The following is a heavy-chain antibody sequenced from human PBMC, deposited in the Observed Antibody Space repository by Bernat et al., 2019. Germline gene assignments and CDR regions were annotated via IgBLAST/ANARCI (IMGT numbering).Heavy chain of an antibody. J-gene: IGHJ4*02. D-gene: IGHD6-19*01. V-gene: IGHV3-21*01. CDR3: ARGNSSGWYALWYFDY. Sequence: EVQLVESGGGLVKPGGSLRLSCAASGFTFSSYSMNWVRQAPGKGLEWVSSSSSSSSYIYYADSVKGRFTISRDNAKNSLYLQMNSLRAEDTAVYYCARGNSSGWYALWYFDYWGQGTLVTVSS. CDR2: SSSSSSYI. CDR1: GFTFSSYS.